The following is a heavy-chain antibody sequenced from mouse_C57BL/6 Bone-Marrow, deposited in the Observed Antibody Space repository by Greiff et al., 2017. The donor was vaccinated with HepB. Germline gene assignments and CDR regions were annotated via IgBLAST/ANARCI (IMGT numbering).Heavy chain of an antibody. CDR2: IWSGGST. Sequence: QVHVKQSGPGLVQPSQSLSITCTVSGFSLTSYGVHWVRQSPGKGLEWLGVIWSGGSTDYNAAFISRLSISKDNSKSQVFFKMNSLQADDTAIYYCASRCGMDYWGQGTSVTVSS. J-gene: IGHJ4*01. V-gene: IGHV2-2*01. CDR3: ASRCGMDY. CDR1: GFSLTSYG.